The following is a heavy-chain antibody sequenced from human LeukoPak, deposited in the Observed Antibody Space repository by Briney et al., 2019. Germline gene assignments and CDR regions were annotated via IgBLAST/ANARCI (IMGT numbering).Heavy chain of an antibody. Sequence: GRSLRLSCAASGFTFSSYAMHWVRQAPGKGLEWVAVISYDGSNKYYADSVKGRFTISRDNSKNTLCLQMNSLRAEDTAVYYCARTPFTYYYDSSGYPLYYYYGMDVWGQGTTVTVSS. D-gene: IGHD3-22*01. V-gene: IGHV3-30-3*01. CDR3: ARTPFTYYYDSSGYPLYYYYGMDV. CDR1: GFTFSSYA. J-gene: IGHJ6*02. CDR2: ISYDGSNK.